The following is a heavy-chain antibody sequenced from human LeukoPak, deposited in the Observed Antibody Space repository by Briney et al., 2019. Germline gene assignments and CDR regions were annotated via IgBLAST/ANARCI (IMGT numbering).Heavy chain of an antibody. D-gene: IGHD3-10*01. CDR3: ARDPVLLWFGAFDY. J-gene: IGHJ4*02. Sequence: GGSLRLSCAAPGFTFSSYSMNWVRQAPGKGLEWVSSISSSSSYIYYADSVKGRFTISRDNAKNSLYLQMNGLRAEDTAVYYCARDPVLLWFGAFDYWGQGTLVTVSS. V-gene: IGHV3-21*01. CDR1: GFTFSSYS. CDR2: ISSSSSYI.